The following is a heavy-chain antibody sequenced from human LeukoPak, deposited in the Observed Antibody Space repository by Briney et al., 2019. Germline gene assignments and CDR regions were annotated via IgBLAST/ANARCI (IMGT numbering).Heavy chain of an antibody. Sequence: SETLSLTCTVSGGSISSYYWSWIRHPPGKGLEWIGYIYYSGSTNYNPSLKSRVTISVDTSKNQLSLKLSSVTAADTAVYYCAASGRVHNWFDPWGQGTLVTVSS. CDR2: IYYSGST. V-gene: IGHV4-59*08. D-gene: IGHD3-16*01. CDR3: AASGRVHNWFDP. J-gene: IGHJ5*02. CDR1: GGSISSYY.